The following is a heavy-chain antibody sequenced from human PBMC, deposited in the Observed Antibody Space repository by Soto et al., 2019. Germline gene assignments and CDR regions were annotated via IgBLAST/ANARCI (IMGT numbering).Heavy chain of an antibody. CDR2: ISYDGSNK. CDR1: GFTFSSYG. J-gene: IGHJ3*02. V-gene: IGHV3-30*18. Sequence: GGSLRLSCAASGFTFSSYGMHWVRQAPGKGLEWVAVISYDGSNKYYADSVKGRFTISRDNSKNTLYLQMNSLRAEDTAVYYCAKVYSGSYSDAFDIWGQGTTVTVSS. CDR3: AKVYSGSYSDAFDI. D-gene: IGHD1-26*01.